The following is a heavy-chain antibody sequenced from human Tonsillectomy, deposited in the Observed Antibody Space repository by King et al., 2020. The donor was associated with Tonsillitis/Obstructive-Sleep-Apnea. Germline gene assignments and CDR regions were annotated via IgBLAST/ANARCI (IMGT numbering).Heavy chain of an antibody. D-gene: IGHD3-3*01. Sequence: VQLVESGGGVVQPGRSLRLSCAASGFTFSSYTMHWVRQAPGKGLEWVAIISYEGSNKYYADSVKGRFTISRDNSKNTLYVQMNSLRAEDTAVYYCARGGYGDFWSGHHWGQGTLVTVSS. CDR1: GFTFSSYT. CDR2: ISYEGSNK. V-gene: IGHV3-30*04. J-gene: IGHJ5*02. CDR3: ARGGYGDFWSGHH.